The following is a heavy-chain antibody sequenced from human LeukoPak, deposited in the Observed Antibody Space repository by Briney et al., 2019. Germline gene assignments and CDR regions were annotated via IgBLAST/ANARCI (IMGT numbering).Heavy chain of an antibody. CDR1: GFTFSSYS. V-gene: IGHV3-21*04. D-gene: IGHD3-10*01. Sequence: GGSLRLSCAASGFTFSSYSMNWVRQAPGKGLEWVSSISSSSSYIYYADSVKGRFTISRDNAKNSLYLQMNSLRAEDTAVYYCARQPSNYYGSGRGAFDIWGQGTMVTVSS. CDR3: ARQPSNYYGSGRGAFDI. CDR2: ISSSSSYI. J-gene: IGHJ3*02.